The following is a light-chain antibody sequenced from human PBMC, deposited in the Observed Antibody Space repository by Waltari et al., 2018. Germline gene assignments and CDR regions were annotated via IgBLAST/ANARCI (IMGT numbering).Light chain of an antibody. CDR1: LSVFYRSNNKNF. J-gene: IGKJ1*01. V-gene: IGKV4-1*01. CDR2: WAS. CDR3: QQYYGTFPT. Sequence: DIVMTQSPDSLPVSLCDTVTISCKSSLSVFYRSNNKNFLAWYQLKPGQPLKLLIYWASTRESGVPDRFSGSGSGTNFTLTISSLQAEDVAIYYCQQYYGTFPTFGQGTKLEI.